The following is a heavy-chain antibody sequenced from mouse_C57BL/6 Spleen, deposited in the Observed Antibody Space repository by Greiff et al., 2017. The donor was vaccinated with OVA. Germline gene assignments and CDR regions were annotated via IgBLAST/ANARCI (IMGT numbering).Heavy chain of an antibody. J-gene: IGHJ1*03. CDR3: ARDFSPIAPVVATAFDV. D-gene: IGHD1-1*01. V-gene: IGHV1-39*01. CDR2: INPNYGTT. Sequence: VQLQQSGPELVKPGASVKISCKASGYSFTDYNMNWVKQSTGKSLEWIGVINPNYGTTSYNQKFKGKATLTVDQSSSTAYMQLNSLTSEDSAVYYCARDFSPIAPVVATAFDVWGTGTTVTVSS. CDR1: GYSFTDYN.